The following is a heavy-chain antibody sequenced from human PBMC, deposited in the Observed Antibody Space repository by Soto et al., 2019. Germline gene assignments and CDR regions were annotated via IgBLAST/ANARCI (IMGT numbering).Heavy chain of an antibody. J-gene: IGHJ6*02. CDR1: GYTFTGYY. CDR3: ARDTKAILDYYYYSYGMDV. V-gene: IGHV1-2*02. D-gene: IGHD2-21*01. Sequence: GASVKVSCKASGYTFTGYYMHWVRQAPGQGLEWMGWINPNSGGTNYAQKLQGRVTMTRDTSISTAYMELSRLRSDDTAVYYCARDTKAILDYYYYSYGMDVWGQGTTVTVSS. CDR2: INPNSGGT.